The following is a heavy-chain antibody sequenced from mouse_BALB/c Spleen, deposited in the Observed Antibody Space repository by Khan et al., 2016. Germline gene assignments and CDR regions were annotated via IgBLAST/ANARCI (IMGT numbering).Heavy chain of an antibody. Sequence: QVQLQQSGAELAKPGASVKMSCKASGYTFTSYWMHWVKQRPGQGLEWIGYINPSTGYTEYNQKFKDKAPLTADKSSSTAYMQLSSLTSEDSAVYYCASDDGYCAYWGQGTLVTVSA. CDR1: GYTFTSYW. V-gene: IGHV1-7*01. J-gene: IGHJ3*01. CDR3: ASDDGYCAY. D-gene: IGHD2-3*01. CDR2: INPSTGYT.